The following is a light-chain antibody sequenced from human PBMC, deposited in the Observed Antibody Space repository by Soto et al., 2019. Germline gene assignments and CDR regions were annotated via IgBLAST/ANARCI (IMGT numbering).Light chain of an antibody. Sequence: EFVLTQSPATLSLSLGERATLSCRASQTVRNNYLAWYQQKHGKATRLLIYDASSRATGIPDRFSGGGSGTDLTITISRLEPEDFEVYYCQQFSSYPLTFGGGTKVDIK. CDR1: QTVRNNY. CDR2: DAS. V-gene: IGKV3-20*01. J-gene: IGKJ4*01. CDR3: QQFSSYPLT.